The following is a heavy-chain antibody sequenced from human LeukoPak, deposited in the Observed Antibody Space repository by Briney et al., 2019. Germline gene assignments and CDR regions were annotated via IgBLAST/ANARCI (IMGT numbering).Heavy chain of an antibody. CDR2: IIPILGTA. D-gene: IGHD6-6*01. CDR3: ARGAIAARRKGDYYYYYMDV. V-gene: IGHV1-69*11. J-gene: IGHJ6*03. CDR1: GGTFSSYA. Sequence: GASVKVSCKASGGTFSSYAISWVRQAPGQGLEWMGRIIPILGTANYAQKFQGRVTITTDESTSTAYMELSSLRSEDTAVYYCARGAIAARRKGDYYYYYMDVWGKGTTVTVSS.